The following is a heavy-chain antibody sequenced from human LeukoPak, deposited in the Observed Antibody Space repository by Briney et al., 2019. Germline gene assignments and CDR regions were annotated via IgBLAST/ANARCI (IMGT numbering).Heavy chain of an antibody. CDR1: GFTFSSYW. V-gene: IGHV3-7*05. Sequence: GGSQTLSCVASGFTFSSYWMSWVRQAPGKGLEWVANIKQDGSEKYYVDSVKGRFTISRDNAKNSLYLQMNSLRAEDTAVYYCARLTGSYYPYWGQGTLVTVSS. D-gene: IGHD1-26*01. J-gene: IGHJ4*02. CDR2: IKQDGSEK. CDR3: ARLTGSYYPY.